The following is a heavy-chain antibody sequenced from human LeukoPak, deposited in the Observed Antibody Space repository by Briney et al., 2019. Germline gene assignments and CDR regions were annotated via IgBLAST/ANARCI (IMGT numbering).Heavy chain of an antibody. V-gene: IGHV1-18*01. Sequence: ASVKVSCKASGYTFTSYGISWVRQAPGQGLEGMGWISAYNGNANYAQKVQGRVTMTTDTSTSTAYMELRSLRSDDTAVYYCARAVHCSSTSCYERLNDYWGQGTLVTVSS. CDR3: ARAVHCSSTSCYERLNDY. D-gene: IGHD2-2*01. CDR1: GYTFTSYG. CDR2: ISAYNGNA. J-gene: IGHJ4*02.